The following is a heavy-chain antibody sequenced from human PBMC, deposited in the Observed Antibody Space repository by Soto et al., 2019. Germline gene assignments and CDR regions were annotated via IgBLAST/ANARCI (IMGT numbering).Heavy chain of an antibody. V-gene: IGHV3-7*05. CDR2: IKQDGSEK. Sequence: PGGSLRLSCAASGFTFSSYWMSWVRQAPGKGLEWVANIKQDGSEKYYVDSVKGRFTISRDNAKNSLYLQMNSLRAEDTAVYYCARGQGRIFGVVITHNWFDPWGQGTLVTVSS. D-gene: IGHD3-3*01. CDR1: GFTFSSYW. J-gene: IGHJ5*02. CDR3: ARGQGRIFGVVITHNWFDP.